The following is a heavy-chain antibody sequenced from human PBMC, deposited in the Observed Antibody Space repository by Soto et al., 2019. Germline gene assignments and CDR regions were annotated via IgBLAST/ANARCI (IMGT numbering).Heavy chain of an antibody. D-gene: IGHD2-2*01. V-gene: IGHV1-69*13. CDR1: GGTFSSYA. Sequence: SVKVSCKASGGTFSSYAISWVRQAPGQGLEWMGGIIPIFGTANYAQKFQGRVTITADESTSTAYMELSSLRSEDTAVYYCARDPVAVNYYYGMDVWGQVTTVTVSS. J-gene: IGHJ6*02. CDR3: ARDPVAVNYYYGMDV. CDR2: IIPIFGTA.